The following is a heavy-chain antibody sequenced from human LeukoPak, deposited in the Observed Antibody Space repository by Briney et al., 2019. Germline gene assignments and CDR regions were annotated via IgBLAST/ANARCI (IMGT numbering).Heavy chain of an antibody. Sequence: SVKVSCKASGGTFSSYAISWVRQAPGQGLEWMGGIIPIFGTANYAQKFQGRVTITADESTSTAYMEPSSLRSEDTAVYYCASPPRLGWELLNDAFDIWGQGTMVTVSS. CDR3: ASPPRLGWELLNDAFDI. D-gene: IGHD1-26*01. CDR1: GGTFSSYA. J-gene: IGHJ3*02. V-gene: IGHV1-69*13. CDR2: IIPIFGTA.